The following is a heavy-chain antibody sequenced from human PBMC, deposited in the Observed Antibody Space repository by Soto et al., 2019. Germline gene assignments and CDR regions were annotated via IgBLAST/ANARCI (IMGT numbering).Heavy chain of an antibody. CDR3: ARYCSGGSCDNDAFAI. CDR2: IYRGGST. V-gene: IGHV3-66*01. Sequence: EVQLVESGGGLVQPGGSLRLSCAASGFTVSSNYMSWVRQTPGKGLEWVSVIYRGGSTYYGDSVKGSFTISRDNSKYTLYLQMTSLRAEDTAVYYCARYCSGGSCDNDAFAIWGQWTMVAVSS. J-gene: IGHJ3*02. CDR1: GFTVSSNY. D-gene: IGHD2-15*01.